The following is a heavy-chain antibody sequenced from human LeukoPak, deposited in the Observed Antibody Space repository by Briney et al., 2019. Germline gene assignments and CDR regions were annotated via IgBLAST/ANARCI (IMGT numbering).Heavy chain of an antibody. CDR2: IISILGIA. CDR1: GGTFSSYA. Sequence: ASVKVSLKASGGTFSSYAISWVRQARGQGLEWMGRIISILGIANYEQKFQGRVTITADKSTSTADMELSSLRSEDTAVYYCARDPHMEIAVAGTTADDYWGQGTLVTVSS. CDR3: ARDPHMEIAVAGTTADDY. J-gene: IGHJ4*02. D-gene: IGHD6-19*01. V-gene: IGHV1-69*04.